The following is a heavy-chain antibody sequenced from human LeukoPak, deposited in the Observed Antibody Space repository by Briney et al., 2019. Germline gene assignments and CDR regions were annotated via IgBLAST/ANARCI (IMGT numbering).Heavy chain of an antibody. Sequence: GGSLRLSCVASGFTFSSHLMHLVRQVPGKGLVWVSRIDSDGSKTDYADSVKGRFTFSRDNARNTLYLQMNSLRAEDTAVYYCVRLSSGYYGLIDHWGQGTLVTVSS. CDR3: VRLSSGYYGLIDH. D-gene: IGHD3-22*01. J-gene: IGHJ4*02. V-gene: IGHV3-74*01. CDR1: GFTFSSHL. CDR2: IDSDGSKT.